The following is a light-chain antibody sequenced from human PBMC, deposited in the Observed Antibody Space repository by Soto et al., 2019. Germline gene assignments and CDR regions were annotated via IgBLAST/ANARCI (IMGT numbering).Light chain of an antibody. CDR2: DVS. CDR3: ASYTASSTYV. J-gene: IGLJ1*01. V-gene: IGLV2-14*03. CDR1: SSDVGAFNY. Sequence: QSVLTQPASVSGSPGQSIAISCTGTSSDVGAFNYVSWYQQHPGKAPKFMIFDVSSRPSGVSDRFSGSKSGNTASLTISGLQTEDGADYYCASYTASSTYVFGTGTKVTVL.